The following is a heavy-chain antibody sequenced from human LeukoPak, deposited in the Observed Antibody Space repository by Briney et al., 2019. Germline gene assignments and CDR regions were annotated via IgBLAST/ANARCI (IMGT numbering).Heavy chain of an antibody. CDR2: IYPGDSDT. D-gene: IGHD3-10*01. Sequence: GESLKISCKGSGYSFTSYWIGWVRPMPGKGLEWMGIIYPGDSDTRYSPSFQGQVTISADKSISTAYLQWSSLKASDTAMYYCAREYYGSGTEPDYYYYGMDVWGQGTTVTVSS. V-gene: IGHV5-51*01. CDR1: GYSFTSYW. CDR3: AREYYGSGTEPDYYYYGMDV. J-gene: IGHJ6*02.